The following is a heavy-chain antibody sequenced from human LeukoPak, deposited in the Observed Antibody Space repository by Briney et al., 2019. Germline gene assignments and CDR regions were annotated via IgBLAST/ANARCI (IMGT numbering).Heavy chain of an antibody. D-gene: IGHD2-2*01. J-gene: IGHJ5*02. CDR3: ARGPPVVVPAAMGNWFDP. CDR2: INHSGST. CDR1: GGSFSGYY. V-gene: IGHV4-34*01. Sequence: SETLSLTCAVYGGSFSGYYWSWIRQPPGKGLEWIGEINHSGSTNYNPSLKSRVTISVDTSKNQFSLKLSSVTAADTAVYYCARGPPVVVPAAMGNWFDPWGQGTLVTVSS.